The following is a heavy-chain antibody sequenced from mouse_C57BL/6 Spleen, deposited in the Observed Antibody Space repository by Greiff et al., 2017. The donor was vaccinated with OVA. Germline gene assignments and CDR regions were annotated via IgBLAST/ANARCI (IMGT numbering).Heavy chain of an antibody. CDR1: GYTFTDYE. CDR3: THYYGSSPWFAY. J-gene: IGHJ3*01. D-gene: IGHD1-1*01. V-gene: IGHV1-15*01. CDR2: IDPETGGT. Sequence: VQRVESGAELVRPGASVTLSCKASGYTFTDYEMHWVKQTPVHGLEWIGAIDPETGGTAYNQKFKGKAILTADKSSSTAYMELRSLTSEDSAVYYCTHYYGSSPWFAYWGQGTLVTVSA.